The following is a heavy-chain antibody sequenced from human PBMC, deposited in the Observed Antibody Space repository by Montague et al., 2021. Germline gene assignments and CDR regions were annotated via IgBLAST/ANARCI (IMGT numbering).Heavy chain of an antibody. D-gene: IGHD3-22*01. J-gene: IGHJ5*02. CDR3: ARWRVYYDSSGYAA. V-gene: IGHV3-30-3*01. Sequence: SLRLSWAASGFTFSTFPMHWVRQAPGKGLEWVALISHDGSNKYYADSVRGRFTVSRDNSKNTPYLQTSSLRADDTAVYYCARWRVYYDSSGYAAWGRGTLVTVSS. CDR2: ISHDGSNK. CDR1: GFTFSTFP.